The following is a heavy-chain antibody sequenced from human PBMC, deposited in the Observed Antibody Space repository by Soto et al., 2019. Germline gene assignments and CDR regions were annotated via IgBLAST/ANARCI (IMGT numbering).Heavy chain of an antibody. V-gene: IGHV3-48*01. CDR2: ISISSITI. J-gene: IGHJ4*02. D-gene: IGHD4-17*01. CDR3: ARIGRLRWGDY. CDR1: GGSISSSS. Sequence: PSETLSLTCTVSGGSISSSSYYWGWIRQAPGKGLEWVSYISISSITIYYADSVKGRFTISRDNAKNSLYLQMNSLRAEDTAVYYCARIGRLRWGDYWGQGTLVTVSS.